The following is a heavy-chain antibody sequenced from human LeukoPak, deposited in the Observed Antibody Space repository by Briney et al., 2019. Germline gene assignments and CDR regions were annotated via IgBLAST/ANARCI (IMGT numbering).Heavy chain of an antibody. J-gene: IGHJ5*02. D-gene: IGHD3-22*01. Sequence: SETLSLTCTVSGGSISSYYWSWIRQPPGKGLEWIGYIYYSGSTNYNPPLKSRVTISVDTSKNQFSLKLSSVTAADTAVYYCARATYYYDSSGYYPWGQGTLVTVSS. CDR3: ARATYYYDSSGYYP. CDR1: GGSISSYY. CDR2: IYYSGST. V-gene: IGHV4-59*01.